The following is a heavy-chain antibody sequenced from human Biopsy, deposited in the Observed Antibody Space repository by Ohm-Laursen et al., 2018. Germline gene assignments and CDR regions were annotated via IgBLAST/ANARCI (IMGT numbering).Heavy chain of an antibody. CDR2: INGSGGST. V-gene: IGHV3-23*01. D-gene: IGHD3-3*01. Sequence: SLRLSCAATGFTISSHAMSWVRQAPGKGPECVSVINGSGGSTYYADPVKGRFTISRDNSRNTLYLQMNSLRADDTAMYYCARDLYDFCGGCPFDPWGQGTLVTVSP. J-gene: IGHJ5*02. CDR3: ARDLYDFCGGCPFDP. CDR1: GFTISSHA.